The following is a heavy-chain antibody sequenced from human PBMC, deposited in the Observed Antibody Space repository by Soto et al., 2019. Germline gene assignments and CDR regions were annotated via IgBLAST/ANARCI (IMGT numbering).Heavy chain of an antibody. J-gene: IGHJ6*02. CDR2: ISWDGGST. CDR1: GFTFYDYT. Sequence: AGSLKLCGAASGFTFYDYTMHWVHQVPGRGLEWVSLISWDGGSTYYADSVKGRFTISRDNSKNSLYLQMNSLRTDDTALYYCAKDVIAARPYYYFGLDVWGQGTTVTVSS. D-gene: IGHD6-6*01. V-gene: IGHV3-43*01. CDR3: AKDVIAARPYYYFGLDV.